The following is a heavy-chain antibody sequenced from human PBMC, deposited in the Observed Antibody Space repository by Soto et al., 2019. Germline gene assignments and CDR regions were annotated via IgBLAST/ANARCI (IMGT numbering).Heavy chain of an antibody. CDR1: GFTFSSYA. CDR3: AKDLEQWRVLDAFDI. Sequence: VQLVESGGGVVQPGRSLRLSCAASGFTFSSYAMHWVRQAPGKGLEWVSAISGSGGSTYYADSVKGRFTISRDNSKNTLYLQMNSLRAEDTAVYYCAKDLEQWRVLDAFDIWGQGTMVTVSS. J-gene: IGHJ3*02. V-gene: IGHV3-23*04. D-gene: IGHD6-19*01. CDR2: ISGSGGST.